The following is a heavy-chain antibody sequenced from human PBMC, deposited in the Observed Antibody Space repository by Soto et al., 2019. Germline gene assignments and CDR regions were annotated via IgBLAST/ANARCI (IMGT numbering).Heavy chain of an antibody. D-gene: IGHD3-3*01. Sequence: PSETLSLTCTVSGGSISSGDYYWIWIPQPPGKGLEWIGYIYDMGSTYYTPSLTSRLTIAVDTSKNQFSLKLSSVTAADTAVYYCARAQTYFWSGYYNYGMDVWGQGTTVTVSS. V-gene: IGHV4-30-4*01. CDR1: GGSISSGDYY. CDR2: IYDMGST. CDR3: ARAQTYFWSGYYNYGMDV. J-gene: IGHJ6*02.